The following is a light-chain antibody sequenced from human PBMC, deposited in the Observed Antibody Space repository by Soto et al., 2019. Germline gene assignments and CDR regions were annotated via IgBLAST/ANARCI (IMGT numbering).Light chain of an antibody. CDR1: QGISNF. CDR2: EAS. J-gene: IGKJ3*01. Sequence: DIQMTQSTSSLSASVGDRVTITCRASQGISNFVAWYQQKPGKVPKLLIYEASTLQSGVNYRFSSSGSGTDFSLTISSLHPEDVATYYCQKSSRAPFTFEPGTKVGIK. CDR3: QKSSRAPFT. V-gene: IGKV1-27*01.